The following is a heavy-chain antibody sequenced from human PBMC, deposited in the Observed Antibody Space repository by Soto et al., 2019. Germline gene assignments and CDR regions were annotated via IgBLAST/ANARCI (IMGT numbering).Heavy chain of an antibody. Sequence: HVQLVESGGGVVQPGRSLRLSCAASGFTFSSYGMHWVRQAPGKGLEWVAVISYDGSNKYYADSVKGRFTISRDNSKNTLYLQMNSLRAEDTAVYYCAKDFTIFGVATEGPFDYWGQGTLVTVSS. J-gene: IGHJ4*02. CDR2: ISYDGSNK. CDR3: AKDFTIFGVATEGPFDY. D-gene: IGHD3-3*01. V-gene: IGHV3-30*18. CDR1: GFTFSSYG.